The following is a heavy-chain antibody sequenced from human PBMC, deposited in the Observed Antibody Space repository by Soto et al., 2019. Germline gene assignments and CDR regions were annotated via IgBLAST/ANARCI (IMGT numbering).Heavy chain of an antibody. CDR1: GGSISSYY. Sequence: QVQLQESGPGLVKPSETLSLTCTVSGGSISSYYWSWIRQPPGKGLEWIGYIYYSGSTNYNPSLKSRVPISVDTSKNQFSLKLSSVTAADTAVYYCARDSADSSGYSFDYWGQGTLVTVSS. V-gene: IGHV4-59*01. CDR2: IYYSGST. J-gene: IGHJ4*02. D-gene: IGHD3-22*01. CDR3: ARDSADSSGYSFDY.